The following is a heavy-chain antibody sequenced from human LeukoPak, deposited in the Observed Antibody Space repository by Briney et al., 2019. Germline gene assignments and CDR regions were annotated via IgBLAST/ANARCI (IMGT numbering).Heavy chain of an antibody. Sequence: ASVKVSCKTSGYSFILYGISWVRQAPGQGPEWMGWISTSTGDTKYTQKFQGRVTLTTDTSTSTAYMELSSLRSDDTAVYYCARDDNYGIFVDVDYWGQGTLVTVSS. CDR3: ARDDNYGIFVDVDY. V-gene: IGHV1-18*01. CDR2: ISTSTGDT. D-gene: IGHD4-11*01. CDR1: GYSFILYG. J-gene: IGHJ4*02.